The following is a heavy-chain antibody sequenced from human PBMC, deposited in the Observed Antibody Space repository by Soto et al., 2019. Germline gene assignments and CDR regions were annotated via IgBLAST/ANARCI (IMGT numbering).Heavy chain of an antibody. CDR3: ARAYCGGDCYSNWFDP. V-gene: IGHV1-69*13. Sequence: SVKVSCKASGGTFSSYAISWVRQAPGQGLEWMGGIIPIFGTANYAQKFQGRVTITADESTSTAYMELSSLRSEDTAVYYCARAYCGGDCYSNWFDPWGQGTLVAVSS. CDR1: GGTFSSYA. D-gene: IGHD2-21*02. CDR2: IIPIFGTA. J-gene: IGHJ5*02.